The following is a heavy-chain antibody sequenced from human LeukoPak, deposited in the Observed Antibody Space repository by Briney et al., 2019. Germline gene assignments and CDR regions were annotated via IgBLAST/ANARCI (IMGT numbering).Heavy chain of an antibody. D-gene: IGHD3-16*01. J-gene: IGHJ4*02. Sequence: GGSLRLSCAASGFTFSSYAMSWVRQAPGKGLEWVSTISGSGGSTDYADSVKGRFTISRDNSRNTLYLQMNSLRAEDTAMYYCVYSSYALWGQGALVTVSS. V-gene: IGHV3-23*01. CDR2: ISGSGGST. CDR1: GFTFSSYA. CDR3: VYSSYAL.